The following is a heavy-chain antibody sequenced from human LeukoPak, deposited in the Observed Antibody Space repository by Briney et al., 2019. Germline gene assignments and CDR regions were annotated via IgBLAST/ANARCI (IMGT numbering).Heavy chain of an antibody. J-gene: IGHJ6*02. Sequence: TGGSLRLFCAASGFTFSSYSMNWVRQAPGKGLEGVSSISSSSSNIYYVDSVKGRFTISRDNAKNSLYLQMNSLRDEDTAVYYCARDRDNGMDVWGQGTTVTVSS. CDR2: ISSSSSNI. CDR1: GFTFSSYS. CDR3: ARDRDNGMDV. V-gene: IGHV3-21*01.